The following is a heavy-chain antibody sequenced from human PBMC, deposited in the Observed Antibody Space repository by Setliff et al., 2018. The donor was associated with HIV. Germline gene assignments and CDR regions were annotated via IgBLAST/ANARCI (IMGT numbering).Heavy chain of an antibody. D-gene: IGHD1-26*01. CDR2: ISSSSSYI. CDR3: ARELVGATNPLDY. V-gene: IGHV3-21*01. J-gene: IGHJ4*02. Sequence: GGSLRLSCAASGFTFSSYEMNWVRQAPGKGLEWVSSISSSSSYIYYANSVKGRFTISRDNAKNSLYLDMRSLRVDDTAVYYCARELVGATNPLDYWGQGTVVTVSS. CDR1: GFTFSSYE.